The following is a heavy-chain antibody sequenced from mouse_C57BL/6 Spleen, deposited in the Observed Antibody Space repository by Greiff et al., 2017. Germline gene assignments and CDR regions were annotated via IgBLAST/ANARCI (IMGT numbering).Heavy chain of an antibody. CDR3: ARSPPRGYAMDY. J-gene: IGHJ4*01. V-gene: IGHV1-59*01. CDR2: IDPSDSYT. Sequence: VQLQQPGAELVRPGTSVKLSCKASGYTFTSYWMHWVKQRPGQGLEWIGVIDPSDSYTNYNQKFKGKATLTVDTSSSTAYMQLSSLTSEDSAVYYCARSPPRGYAMDYWGQGTSVTVSS. CDR1: GYTFTSYW.